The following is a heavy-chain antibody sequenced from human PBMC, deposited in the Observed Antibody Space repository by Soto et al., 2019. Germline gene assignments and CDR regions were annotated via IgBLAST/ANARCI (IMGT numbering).Heavy chain of an antibody. D-gene: IGHD1-26*01. CDR1: GGSISSGGYY. V-gene: IGHV4-31*03. Sequence: SETLSLTCTVSGGSISSGGYYWSWIRQHPGKGLEWIGYIYYSGSTYYNPSLKSRVTISVDTSKNQFSLKLSSVTAADTAEYYCARAPLVEYYFAYWGQGTLVTVPQ. J-gene: IGHJ4*02. CDR2: IYYSGST. CDR3: ARAPLVEYYFAY.